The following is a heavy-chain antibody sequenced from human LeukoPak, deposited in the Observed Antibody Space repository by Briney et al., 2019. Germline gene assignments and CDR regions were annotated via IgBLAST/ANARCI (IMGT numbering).Heavy chain of an antibody. D-gene: IGHD2-8*01. CDR3: ARACTRYYFDY. Sequence: ASVTVSCTASGYTFTGYYMHWVRQAPGQGLEWMGWINPNSGGTNYAQKFQGRVTMTRDTSISTAYMELSRLRSDDTAVYYCARACTRYYFDYWGQGTLVTVSS. CDR1: GYTFTGYY. CDR2: INPNSGGT. V-gene: IGHV1-2*02. J-gene: IGHJ4*02.